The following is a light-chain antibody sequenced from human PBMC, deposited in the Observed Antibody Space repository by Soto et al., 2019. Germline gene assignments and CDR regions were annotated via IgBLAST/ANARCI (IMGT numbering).Light chain of an antibody. V-gene: IGKV3-15*01. CDR2: SAS. CDR1: QSVISN. CDR3: QQHYEWPRGT. Sequence: EIVMTQSPGTLSVSPGERATLSCRASQSVISNLAWYQQRPGQAPRLLIYSASTRATGIPARYSGSGSGTEFTLTISSLQSGDVAVYYCQQHYEWPRGTFGQGTKVDIK. J-gene: IGKJ1*01.